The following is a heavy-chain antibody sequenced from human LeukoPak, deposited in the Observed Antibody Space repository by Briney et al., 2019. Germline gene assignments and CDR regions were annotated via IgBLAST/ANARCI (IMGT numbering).Heavy chain of an antibody. D-gene: IGHD6-6*01. Sequence: GSLRLSCAASGFTFSRYWMSWVRQAPGKGREGVANIKQDGSEKYYVDSVKGRFTISRDNAKNSLYLQMNSLRAEDTAVYYCASQYSSSSHYYYGMDVWGQGTTVTVSS. CDR1: GFTFSRYW. V-gene: IGHV3-7*03. J-gene: IGHJ6*02. CDR3: ASQYSSSSHYYYGMDV. CDR2: IKQDGSEK.